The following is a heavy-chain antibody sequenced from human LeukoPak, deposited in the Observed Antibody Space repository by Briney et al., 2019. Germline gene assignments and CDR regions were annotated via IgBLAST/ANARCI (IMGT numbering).Heavy chain of an antibody. CDR3: ARTYSSSWSNPFDY. Sequence: PSETLSLTCAVYGGSFSGYYWSWIRQPPGKGLEWIGEINHSGSTNYNPSLKSRVTISVDTSKNQFSLKLSSVTAADTAVYYCARTYSSSWSNPFDYWGQGTLVTVSS. D-gene: IGHD6-13*01. V-gene: IGHV4-34*01. J-gene: IGHJ4*02. CDR1: GGSFSGYY. CDR2: INHSGST.